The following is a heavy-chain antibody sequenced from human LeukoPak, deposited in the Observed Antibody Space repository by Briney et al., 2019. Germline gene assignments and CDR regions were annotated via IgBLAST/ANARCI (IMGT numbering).Heavy chain of an antibody. D-gene: IGHD1-26*01. CDR2: ISVYNGNT. J-gene: IGHJ4*02. Sequence: ASVKVSCKASGYTFTRYGISWVRQAPGQGLEWMGWISVYNGNTKYAQKFQGRVTMTTDTSTSKAYMELRSLKSDDTAGYYCARGVGANSRPDYWGQGTLVTVSS. CDR3: ARGVGANSRPDY. V-gene: IGHV1-18*01. CDR1: GYTFTRYG.